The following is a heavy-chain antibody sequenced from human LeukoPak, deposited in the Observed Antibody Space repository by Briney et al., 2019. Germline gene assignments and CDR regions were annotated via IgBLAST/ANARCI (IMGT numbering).Heavy chain of an antibody. D-gene: IGHD1-26*01. CDR1: GYTFTSYG. J-gene: IGHJ5*02. CDR3: ARRPIVGATSWFDP. V-gene: IGHV1-18*01. CDR2: ISAYNGNT. Sequence: GASVKVSCKASGYTFTSYGISWVRQAPGQGLECIGWISAYNGNTNYAQKLQGRVTMTTDTSTSTAYMELRSLRSDDTAVYYCARRPIVGATSWFDPWGQGTLVTVSS.